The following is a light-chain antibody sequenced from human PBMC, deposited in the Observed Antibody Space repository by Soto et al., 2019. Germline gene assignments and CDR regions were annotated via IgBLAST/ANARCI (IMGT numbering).Light chain of an antibody. J-gene: IGKJ1*01. CDR1: QSISSW. CDR2: DAS. Sequence: DIQMTQSLSTLSASVGDRVTITCRASQSISSWLAWYQQKPGKAPKLLIYDASSLESGVPSRFSGSRSGTEFTLTISSLQPDDFASYYCQQYNSYLWTFGQGTKVDIK. CDR3: QQYNSYLWT. V-gene: IGKV1-5*01.